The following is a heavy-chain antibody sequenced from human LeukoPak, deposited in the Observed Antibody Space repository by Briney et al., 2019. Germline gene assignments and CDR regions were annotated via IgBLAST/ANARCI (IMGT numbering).Heavy chain of an antibody. Sequence: GGSLRLSCAASGFTFSSYLMHSVREAPGEGLVWVSRINSVGSSTSYADSVKGRFTISRDNAKNTLYLQMNSLRAEDTAVYYCARASYPDYYDSSGYYSLHYYYYMDVWGKGTTVTVSS. J-gene: IGHJ6*03. CDR2: INSVGSST. D-gene: IGHD3-22*01. V-gene: IGHV3-74*01. CDR3: ARASYPDYYDSSGYYSLHYYYYMDV. CDR1: GFTFSSYL.